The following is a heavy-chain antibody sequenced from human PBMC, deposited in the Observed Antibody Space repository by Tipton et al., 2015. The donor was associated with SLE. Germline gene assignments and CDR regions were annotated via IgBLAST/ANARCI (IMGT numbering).Heavy chain of an antibody. D-gene: IGHD4/OR15-4a*01. J-gene: IGHJ4*02. Sequence: SLRLSCAASGFTFSSYEMNWVRQAPGKGLEWVSSISSSGSTIYYADSVKGRFTISRDNAKSSLYLQMNRLRAEDTAFYYCAKEPGGMNGAFYWGQGTRVTVS. V-gene: IGHV3-48*03. CDR3: AKEPGGMNGAFY. CDR2: ISSSGSTI. CDR1: GFTFSSYE.